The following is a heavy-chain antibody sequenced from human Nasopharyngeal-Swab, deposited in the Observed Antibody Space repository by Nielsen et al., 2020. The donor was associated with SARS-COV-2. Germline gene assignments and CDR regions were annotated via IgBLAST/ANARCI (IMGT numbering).Heavy chain of an antibody. D-gene: IGHD6-19*01. V-gene: IGHV4-39*01. CDR2: IYLSGGP. CDR3: ARHGVGSGWCFQH. Sequence: SETLSLTCTVSGGSITSSRHRWGWIRQPPGKGLEWIGQIYLSGGPAYNPSLKSRVTMSVDRSKNQFFLRLTSVTAADTAIYYCARHGVGSGWCFQHWGQGILVTVSS. CDR1: GGSITSSRHR. J-gene: IGHJ1*01.